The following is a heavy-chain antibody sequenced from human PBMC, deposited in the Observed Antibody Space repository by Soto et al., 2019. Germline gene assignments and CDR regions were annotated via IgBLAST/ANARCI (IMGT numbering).Heavy chain of an antibody. CDR2: ISSSSSTI. V-gene: IGHV3-48*02. D-gene: IGHD2-8*01. CDR1: GFTFSSYA. CDR3: ARDLLHYVKFFDY. J-gene: IGHJ4*02. Sequence: GGSLRLSCAASGFTFSSYAMSWVRQAPGKGLEWVSYISSSSSTIYYADSVKGRFTISRDSAKNSLYLQMNSLRDEDTAVYYCARDLLHYVKFFDYWGQGTLVTVSS.